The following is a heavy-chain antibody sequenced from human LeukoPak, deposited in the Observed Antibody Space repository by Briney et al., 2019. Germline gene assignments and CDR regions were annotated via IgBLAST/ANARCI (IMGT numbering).Heavy chain of an antibody. V-gene: IGHV4-34*01. Sequence: PSETLSLTCAVYGGSFSGYYWSWIRQPPGKGLEWIGEINHSGSTNYNPSLKSRVTISVDTSKNQFSLKLSSVTAADTAVYYCARSRTVTRYSYGYDHGVKYWGQGTLVTVSS. J-gene: IGHJ4*02. CDR1: GGSFSGYY. CDR3: ARSRTVTRYSYGYDHGVKY. CDR2: INHSGST. D-gene: IGHD5-18*01.